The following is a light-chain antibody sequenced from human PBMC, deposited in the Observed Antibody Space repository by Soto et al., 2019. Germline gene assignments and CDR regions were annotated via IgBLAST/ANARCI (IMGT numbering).Light chain of an antibody. CDR1: QSVSSSY. CDR2: GAS. Sequence: EIVVTKSPCTLSLSPGERATLSCRASQSVSSSYLAWYQQKPGQAPRLLIYGASSRATGIPDRFSGSGSGTDFTLTISRLEPEDFAVYYCQQYCSSFTFGPGTKVDI. J-gene: IGKJ3*01. V-gene: IGKV3-20*01. CDR3: QQYCSSFT.